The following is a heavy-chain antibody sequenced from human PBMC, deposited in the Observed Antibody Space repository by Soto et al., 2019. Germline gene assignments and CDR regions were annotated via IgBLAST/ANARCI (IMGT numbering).Heavy chain of an antibody. Sequence: ASVKVSCKASGYTFTGYYMHWVRQAPGQGLEWMGWINPNSGGTNYAQKFQGWVTMTRDTSISTAYMELSRLRSDETAVYYCARGREYYDYVFSAVDVWGQGTTVTVSS. CDR3: ARGREYYDYVFSAVDV. CDR1: GYTFTGYY. D-gene: IGHD3-16*01. V-gene: IGHV1-2*04. CDR2: INPNSGGT. J-gene: IGHJ6*02.